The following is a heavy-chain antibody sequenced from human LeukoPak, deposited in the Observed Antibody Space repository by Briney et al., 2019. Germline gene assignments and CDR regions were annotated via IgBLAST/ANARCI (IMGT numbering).Heavy chain of an antibody. Sequence: PSETLSLTCTVSGGSINSYYWSWIRQPPGKGLEWIGYIYYSGSTNYNPSLKGRVTMSVDTSKNQFSLRLSSVTTADTAVYYCARARWWFDPWGQGTLVTVSS. J-gene: IGHJ5*02. CDR1: GGSINSYY. V-gene: IGHV4-59*01. CDR2: IYYSGST. D-gene: IGHD2-15*01. CDR3: ARARWWFDP.